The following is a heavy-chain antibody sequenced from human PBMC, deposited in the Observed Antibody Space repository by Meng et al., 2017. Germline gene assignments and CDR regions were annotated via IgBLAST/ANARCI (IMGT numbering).Heavy chain of an antibody. CDR3: ARGTLVAATPEFDY. Sequence: SVKVSCKASGGTFSSYAISWVRQAPGPGLEWMGGIIPIFGTANYAQKFQGRVTITTDESTSTAYMELSSLRSEDTAVYYCARGTLVAATPEFDYWGQGTLVTVSS. D-gene: IGHD2-15*01. V-gene: IGHV1-69*05. J-gene: IGHJ4*02. CDR2: IIPIFGTA. CDR1: GGTFSSYA.